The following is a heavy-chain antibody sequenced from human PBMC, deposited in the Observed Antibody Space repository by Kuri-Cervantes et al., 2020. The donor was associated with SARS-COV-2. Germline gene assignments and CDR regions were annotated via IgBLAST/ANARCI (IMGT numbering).Heavy chain of an antibody. Sequence: LSLTCAASGFTFSSYGMHWVRQAPGKGLEWVAVISYDGSNKYYADSVKGRFTISRDNSKNTMYLQMNSLTAEDTAVYYCAGTKRGKTYFDYWGQGTLVTVSS. D-gene: IGHD3-10*01. J-gene: IGHJ4*02. CDR3: AGTKRGKTYFDY. V-gene: IGHV3-30*03. CDR2: ISYDGSNK. CDR1: GFTFSSYG.